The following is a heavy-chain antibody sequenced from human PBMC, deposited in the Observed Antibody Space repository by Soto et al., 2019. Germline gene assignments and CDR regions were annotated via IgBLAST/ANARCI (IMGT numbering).Heavy chain of an antibody. Sequence: SETLSLTCTVSAGSITSDEYYWNWIRYRPGKGLEWIGFIHHTGSTFYNPSLESRASISIDTSESQFSLNLASVTVADTAVYYCARRTTGSGSSFFDYWGPGTLVTVSS. CDR2: IHHTGST. D-gene: IGHD3-10*01. V-gene: IGHV4-31*03. CDR1: AGSITSDEYY. J-gene: IGHJ4*02. CDR3: ARRTTGSGSSFFDY.